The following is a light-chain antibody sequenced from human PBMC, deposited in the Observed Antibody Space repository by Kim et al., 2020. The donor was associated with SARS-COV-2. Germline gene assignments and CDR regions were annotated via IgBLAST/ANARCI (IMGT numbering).Light chain of an antibody. CDR3: QTWDNGVVI. CDR1: KVGDRD. V-gene: IGLV3-1*01. J-gene: IGLJ2*01. CDR2: QDR. Sequence: GSPGQTATIPCSGDKVGDRDVSWYQQKPGQSPVLIIFQDRKRSSGIPGRFSGSNSGNRATLTITETQSVDEADYSCQTWDNGVVIFGGGTQLTVL.